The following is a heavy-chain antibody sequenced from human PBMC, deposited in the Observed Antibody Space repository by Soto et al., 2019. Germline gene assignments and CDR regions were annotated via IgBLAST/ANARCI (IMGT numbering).Heavy chain of an antibody. Sequence: EVQLVESGGGLIQPGGSLRLSCAASGFTFSSNDMNWVRRAPGKGLEWVLLIYSSGSTSYADSVKGRFTISRDNSKNTLYLQMSSLRAEDTAVYYCATRPLLPGAPWGQGTMVTVSS. CDR3: ATRPLLPGAP. D-gene: IGHD3-22*01. V-gene: IGHV3-53*01. CDR1: GFTFSSND. J-gene: IGHJ3*01. CDR2: IYSSGST.